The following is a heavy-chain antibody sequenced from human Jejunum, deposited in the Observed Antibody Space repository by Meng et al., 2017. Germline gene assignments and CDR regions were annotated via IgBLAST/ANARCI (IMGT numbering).Heavy chain of an antibody. J-gene: IGHJ4*02. CDR3: ARRNLYRTGFDC. CDR1: GGSISGYY. V-gene: IGHV4-59*01. D-gene: IGHD1-1*01. CDR2: MYSTGGT. Sequence: SETLSLTCTVSGGSISGYYWSWIRQPPGKGLEWIGHMYSTGGTNYNPSLQSRVTISLDTSKNQFSLKLNSVTAADAAVYYCARRNLYRTGFDCLGQGTLVTVSS.